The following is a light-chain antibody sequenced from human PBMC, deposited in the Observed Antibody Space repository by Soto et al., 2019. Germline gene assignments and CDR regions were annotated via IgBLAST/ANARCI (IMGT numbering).Light chain of an antibody. J-gene: IGKJ5*01. CDR3: QQYSTYPIT. Sequence: DIQMTQSPSTLSASLVYRFTITCLASQSVTTWLAWYQQKPGKAPKLLIYKASNLESGLPSRFTGSGSGTEFTLTISSLQSDDFATYYCQQYSTYPITFGQGTRLEIK. V-gene: IGKV1-5*03. CDR1: QSVTTW. CDR2: KAS.